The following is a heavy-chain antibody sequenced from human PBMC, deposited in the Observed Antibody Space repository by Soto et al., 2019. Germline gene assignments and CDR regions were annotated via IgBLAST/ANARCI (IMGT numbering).Heavy chain of an antibody. CDR1: GFTFSSYG. V-gene: IGHV3-30*18. D-gene: IGHD1-26*01. CDR3: AKESREWELLSDY. J-gene: IGHJ4*02. CDR2: ISYDGSNK. Sequence: GGSLRLSCAASGFTFSSYGMHWVRQAPGKGLEWVAVISYDGSNKYYADSVKGRFTISRDNSKNTLYLQMNSLRAEDTAVYYCAKESREWELLSDYWGQGTLVTVSS.